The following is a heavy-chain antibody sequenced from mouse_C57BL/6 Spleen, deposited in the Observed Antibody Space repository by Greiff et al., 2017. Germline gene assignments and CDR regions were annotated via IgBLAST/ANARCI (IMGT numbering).Heavy chain of an antibody. CDR2: ISNGGGST. Sequence: EVQLQESGGGLVQPGGSLKLSCAASGFTFSDYYMYWVRQTPEKRLEWVAYISNGGGSTYYPDTVKGRFTISRDNAKNTLYLQMSRLKSEDTAMYYCARRFYYGSSDWYFDVWGTGTTVTVAS. D-gene: IGHD1-1*01. J-gene: IGHJ1*03. CDR3: ARRFYYGSSDWYFDV. V-gene: IGHV5-12*01. CDR1: GFTFSDYY.